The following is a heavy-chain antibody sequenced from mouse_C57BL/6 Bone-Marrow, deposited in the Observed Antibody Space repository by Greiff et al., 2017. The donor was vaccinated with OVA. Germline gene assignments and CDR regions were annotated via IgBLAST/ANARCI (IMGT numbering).Heavy chain of an antibody. CDR3: ARRTGTEVFDY. J-gene: IGHJ2*01. Sequence: DVQLVESGGGLVKPGGSLKLSCAASGFTFSSYTMSWVRQTPEKRLEWVATISGGGGNTYYPDSVKGRFTISRDNAKNTLYLQMSSLRSEDTALYYCARRTGTEVFDYWGQGTTLTVSS. V-gene: IGHV5-9*01. CDR2: ISGGGGNT. D-gene: IGHD4-1*01. CDR1: GFTFSSYT.